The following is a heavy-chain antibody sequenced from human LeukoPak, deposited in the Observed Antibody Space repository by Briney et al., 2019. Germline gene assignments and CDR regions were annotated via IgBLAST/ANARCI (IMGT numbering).Heavy chain of an antibody. Sequence: SETLSLTCAVYGGSFSGYYWSWIRQPPGKGLEWIGDINHSGSTNYDPSLKSRVTISVDTSKNQFSLKLSSVTAADTAVYYCARGRRYYDSSGYYPWWGQGTLVTVSS. D-gene: IGHD3-22*01. CDR1: GGSFSGYY. V-gene: IGHV4-34*01. CDR3: ARGRRYYDSSGYYPW. CDR2: INHSGST. J-gene: IGHJ4*02.